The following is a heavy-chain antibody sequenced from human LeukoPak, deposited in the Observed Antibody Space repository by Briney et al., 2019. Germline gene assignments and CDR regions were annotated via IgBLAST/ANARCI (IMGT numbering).Heavy chain of an antibody. J-gene: IGHJ6*03. CDR2: IYTSGGT. D-gene: IGHD1-20*01. Sequence: SETLSLTCTVSGGSISSYYWSWIRQPAGKGLEWIGHIYTSGGTDYSPSLKSRVTMSVDTSKNQSSLNLSSVTAADTAVYYCARAYNWNLYYMDVWGKGTTVTVSS. V-gene: IGHV4-4*07. CDR1: GGSISSYY. CDR3: ARAYNWNLYYMDV.